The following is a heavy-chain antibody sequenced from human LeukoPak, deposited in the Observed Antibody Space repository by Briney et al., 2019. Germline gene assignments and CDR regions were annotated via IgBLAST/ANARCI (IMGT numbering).Heavy chain of an antibody. V-gene: IGHV3-48*01. CDR1: GFTFSSYF. D-gene: IGHD3-10*02. CDR3: AELGITMIGGV. CDR2: ISSSSSTI. Sequence: GGSLRLSCAASGFTFSSYFMNWVRQAPGKGLEWVSYISSSSSTIYYADSVKGRFTISRDNAKNSLYLQMNSLRAEDTAVYYCAELGITMIGGVWGKGTTVTISS. J-gene: IGHJ6*04.